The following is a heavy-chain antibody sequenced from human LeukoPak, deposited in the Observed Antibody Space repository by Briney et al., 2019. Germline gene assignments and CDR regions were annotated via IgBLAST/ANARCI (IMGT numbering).Heavy chain of an antibody. J-gene: IGHJ3*02. V-gene: IGHV1-2*02. Sequence: ASVTVSCTASGYTFTGYYMHWVRQAPGQGLEWMGWINPNSGDTKYAQKFQGRVTMTRDTSISTAYMELTRLRSDDSAVYYCARGETEETGTRPDAFYIWGQGTMVTVSS. D-gene: IGHD6-13*01. CDR1: GYTFTGYY. CDR2: INPNSGDT. CDR3: ARGETEETGTRPDAFYI.